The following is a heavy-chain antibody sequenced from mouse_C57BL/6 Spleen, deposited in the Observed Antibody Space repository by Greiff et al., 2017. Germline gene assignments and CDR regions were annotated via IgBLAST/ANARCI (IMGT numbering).Heavy chain of an antibody. J-gene: IGHJ1*03. CDR1: GYSITSGYY. V-gene: IGHV3-6*01. CDR3: ARDYDHDGGGYFDV. D-gene: IGHD2-4*01. Sequence: VQLKESGPGLVKPSQSLSLTCSVTGYSITSGYYWNWIRQFPGNKLEWMGYISYDGSNNYNPSLKNRISITRDTSKNQFFLKLNSVTTEDTATYYCARDYDHDGGGYFDVWGTGTTVTVSS. CDR2: ISYDGSN.